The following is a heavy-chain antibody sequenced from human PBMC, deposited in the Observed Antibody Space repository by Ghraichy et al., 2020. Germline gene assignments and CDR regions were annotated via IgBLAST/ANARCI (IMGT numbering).Heavy chain of an antibody. V-gene: IGHV4-4*02. Sequence: SETLSLTCAVSGGSISSSNWWSWVRQPPGKGLEWIGEIYHSGSTNYNPSLKSRVTISVDKSKNQFSLKLSSVTAADTAVYYCARVDGSSWYLPSSSAFDIWGQGTMVTVSS. CDR1: GGSISSSNW. CDR3: ARVDGSSWYLPSSSAFDI. CDR2: IYHSGST. D-gene: IGHD6-13*01. J-gene: IGHJ3*02.